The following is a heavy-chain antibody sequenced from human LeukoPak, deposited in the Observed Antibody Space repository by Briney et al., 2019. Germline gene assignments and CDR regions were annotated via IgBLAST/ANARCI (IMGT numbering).Heavy chain of an antibody. V-gene: IGHV1-18*01. CDR1: GYTFTSYG. Sequence: GASVKVSCKASGYTFTSYGISWVRQAPGQGLEWMGWISAYNGNTNYAQKLQGRVTMTTDTSTSTAYMELRSLRSDDTAVYYCARDVFTSSSWYYYMDVWGKGTTVTVSS. J-gene: IGHJ6*03. CDR3: ARDVFTSSSWYYYMDV. D-gene: IGHD6-13*01. CDR2: ISAYNGNT.